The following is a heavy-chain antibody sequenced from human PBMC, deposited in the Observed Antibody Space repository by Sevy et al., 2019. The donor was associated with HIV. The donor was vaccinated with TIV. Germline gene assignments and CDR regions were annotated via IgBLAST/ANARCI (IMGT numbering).Heavy chain of an antibody. CDR3: AKDRVTVFGVVVTFDS. Sequence: GGSLRLSCAASGFTFDSYAMHWVRQVAGKGLEWVSTISGSGYATYYPDSVKGRFIISRGTSRNTLYLQMNSLRVEDSAVYFCAKDRVTVFGVVVTFDSWGQGTLVTVSS. V-gene: IGHV3-23*01. D-gene: IGHD3-3*01. CDR2: ISGSGYAT. J-gene: IGHJ4*02. CDR1: GFTFDSYA.